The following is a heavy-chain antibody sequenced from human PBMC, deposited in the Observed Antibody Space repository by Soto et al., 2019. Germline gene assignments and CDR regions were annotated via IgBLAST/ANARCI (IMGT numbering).Heavy chain of an antibody. D-gene: IGHD3-10*01. CDR3: VRGVLS. V-gene: IGHV4-31*03. CDR2: IHHSGST. CDR1: GGSISSGGYY. Sequence: SESLSLTCNLSGGSISSGGYYWTWIRQHPGKGLEWIGNIHHSGSTFYNPSLKSRVSISVDTSKNQFSLKLSSVTAADTAVYFCVRGVLSWGQGTLVTVS. J-gene: IGHJ1*01.